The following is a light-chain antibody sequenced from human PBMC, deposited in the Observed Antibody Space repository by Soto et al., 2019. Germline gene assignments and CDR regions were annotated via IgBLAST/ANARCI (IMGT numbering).Light chain of an antibody. CDR1: QSISSN. CDR3: QQYNNWPLT. CDR2: DAS. Sequence: DTVMTQSPAPLSVSPGEGATPSCRASQSISSNLAWFQQKPGQAPRLIIYDASTMATGFPARFSGSWSGTECTLTISSLQSEDFAVYYCQQYNNWPLTLGGGTKVDIK. J-gene: IGKJ4*01. V-gene: IGKV3-15*01.